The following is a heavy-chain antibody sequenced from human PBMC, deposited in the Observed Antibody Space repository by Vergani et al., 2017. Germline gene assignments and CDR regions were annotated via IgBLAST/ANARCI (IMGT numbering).Heavy chain of an antibody. CDR2: IIPILGIA. CDR1: GGTFSSYA. J-gene: IGHJ5*02. V-gene: IGHV1-69*04. D-gene: IGHD6-13*01. CDR3: ARAAAAVPGRFDP. Sequence: QVHLEQSGAEAKKPGSSVKVSCKASGGTFSSYAISWVRQAPGQGLEWMGRIIPILGIANYAQKFQGRVTITADKSTSTAYMELSSLRSEDTAVYYCARAAAAVPGRFDPWGQGTLVTVSS.